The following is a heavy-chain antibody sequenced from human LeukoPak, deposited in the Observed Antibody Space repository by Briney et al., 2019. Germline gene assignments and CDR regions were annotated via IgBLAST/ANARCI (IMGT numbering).Heavy chain of an antibody. Sequence: ASVKVSCKASGYTFTGYYMHWARQAPGQGLEWMGWINPNSGGTNYAQKFQGRVTMTRDMSTSTVDMELSSLRSDDTAVYYCARERTPGSGYGVDYWGQGTVVTVSS. J-gene: IGHJ4*02. CDR3: ARERTPGSGYGVDY. CDR1: GYTFTGYY. CDR2: INPNSGGT. D-gene: IGHD6-25*01. V-gene: IGHV1-2*02.